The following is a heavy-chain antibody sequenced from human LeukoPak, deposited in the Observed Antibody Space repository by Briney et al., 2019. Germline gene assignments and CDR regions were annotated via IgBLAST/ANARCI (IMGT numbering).Heavy chain of an antibody. CDR3: ARQNDFRLDY. CDR1: GYSFINYW. V-gene: IGHV5-51*01. D-gene: IGHD3-3*01. Sequence: GESLKISCRASGYSFINYWIGWVRQMPGKGLEWMGIIYPGDSDTRYSPSLQGQVTISVDTSIGTAYLQWSSLKASDTAIYYCARQNDFRLDYWGQGTLVTVSS. J-gene: IGHJ4*02. CDR2: IYPGDSDT.